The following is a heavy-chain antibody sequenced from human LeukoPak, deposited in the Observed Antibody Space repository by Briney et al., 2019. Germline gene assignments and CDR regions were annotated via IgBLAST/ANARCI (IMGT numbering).Heavy chain of an antibody. CDR3: AHYKATRYSYPWDYYYGMDV. J-gene: IGHJ6*02. CDR2: IYWDDDK. D-gene: IGHD5-18*01. CDR1: GFSLSTSGVG. V-gene: IGHV2-5*02. Sequence: SGPTLVNPTQTLTLTCTFSGFSLSTSGVGVGWIRQPPGKALEWLALIYWDDDKRYSPSLKSRLTITKDTSKNQVVLTMTNMDPVDTATYYCAHYKATRYSYPWDYYYGMDVWGQGTTVTVS.